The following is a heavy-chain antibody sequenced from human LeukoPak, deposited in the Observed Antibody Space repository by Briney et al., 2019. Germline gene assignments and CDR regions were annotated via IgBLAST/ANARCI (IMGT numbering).Heavy chain of an antibody. CDR2: IWYDGSNK. J-gene: IGHJ4*02. D-gene: IGHD3-16*01. CDR1: GFTFSSYA. Sequence: GGSLRLSCAASGFTFSSYALSWVRQAPGKGLEWVAVIWYDGSNKYYADSVKGRFSISRDNSKNTLFLQMNSLRAEDTAVYYCARWGPEKRFDYWGQGALVTVSS. V-gene: IGHV3-33*08. CDR3: ARWGPEKRFDY.